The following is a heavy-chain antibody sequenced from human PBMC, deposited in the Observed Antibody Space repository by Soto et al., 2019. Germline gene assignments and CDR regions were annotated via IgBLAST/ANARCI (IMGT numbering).Heavy chain of an antibody. CDR2: IWYDGSNK. CDR1: GFTFSRFG. V-gene: IGHV3-33*01. D-gene: IGHD3-3*01. Sequence: QVQLVESGGGVVQPGRSLRLSCAASGFTFSRFGMYWVRQAPGKGLEWVGVIWYDGSNKYYADSVKGRFTISRDNSKNTLYLQMNSLRAEDTALYYCARGYDSYFDYWGQGTLVTVSS. CDR3: ARGYDSYFDY. J-gene: IGHJ4*02.